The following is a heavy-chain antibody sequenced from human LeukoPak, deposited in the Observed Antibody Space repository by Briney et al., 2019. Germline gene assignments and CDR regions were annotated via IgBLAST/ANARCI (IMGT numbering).Heavy chain of an antibody. J-gene: IGHJ3*02. CDR1: GYTFTSYG. V-gene: IGHV1-18*01. Sequence: GASVKVSRKASGYTFTSYGISWVRQAPGQGLEWMGWISAYNGNTNYAQKLQGRVTMTTDTSTSTAYMELRSLRSDDTAVYYCAIDLGRDYVWGSYPSFDIWGQGTMVTVSS. D-gene: IGHD3-16*02. CDR2: ISAYNGNT. CDR3: AIDLGRDYVWGSYPSFDI.